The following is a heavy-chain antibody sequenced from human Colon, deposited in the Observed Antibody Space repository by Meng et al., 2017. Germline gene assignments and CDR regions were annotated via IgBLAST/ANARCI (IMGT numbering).Heavy chain of an antibody. V-gene: IGHV3-11*01. CDR2: ISNSGNTI. Sequence: QVQLGESGGGLVKPGGALRRSCEVSGFTLTNYYMNWIRQAPGKGLETISYISNSGNTIYYADSVKGRFTISRDDAKNALFLQMDSLRAEDTAVYYCVRDDGATSSFDSWGQGTLVTVSS. CDR1: GFTLTNYY. CDR3: VRDDGATSSFDS. D-gene: IGHD4/OR15-4a*01. J-gene: IGHJ4*02.